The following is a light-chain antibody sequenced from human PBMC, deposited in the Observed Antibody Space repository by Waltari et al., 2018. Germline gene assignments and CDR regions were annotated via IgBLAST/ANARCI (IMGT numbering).Light chain of an antibody. V-gene: IGLV3-21*02. J-gene: IGLJ3*02. CDR3: QVWDSSSDTWV. CDR2: DDS. CDR1: NMGVKV. Sequence: SYVLTQPPSVSVAPGQTARITCGGNNMGVKVWQGYQQKPGQAPVLVVYDDSDRPSGIPERFSGSNSGNTATLTISRVEAGDEADYYCQVWDSSSDTWVFGGGTKLTVL.